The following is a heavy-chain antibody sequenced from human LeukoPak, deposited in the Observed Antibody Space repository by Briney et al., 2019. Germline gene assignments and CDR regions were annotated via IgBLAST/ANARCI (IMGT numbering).Heavy chain of an antibody. CDR1: GFIIFSYN. D-gene: IGHD2-21*01. Sequence: GGSLRLSCATSGFIIFSYNLNWVRQPPGKGLEWIAYISGNGRYIYYAAPVRGRFTMSQVCATKSLYLQMNSVRDDDTGLYFCARDHHSSHLYWGQGSLVSVS. CDR2: ISGNGRYI. J-gene: IGHJ1*01. V-gene: IGHV3-48*02. CDR3: ARDHHSSHLY.